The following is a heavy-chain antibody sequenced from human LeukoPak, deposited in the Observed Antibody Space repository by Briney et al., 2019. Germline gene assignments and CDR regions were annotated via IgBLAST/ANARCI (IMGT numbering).Heavy chain of an antibody. J-gene: IGHJ5*02. Sequence: ASVTVSCKASGYTFTGYYMHWVRQAPGQGLEWMGWINPNSGGTNYAQKFQGRVTMTRVTSISTAYMELSRLRSDDTAVYYCARESHRDIVVVVADNWLDPWGQGTLVTVSS. V-gene: IGHV1-2*02. D-gene: IGHD2-15*01. CDR1: GYTFTGYY. CDR2: INPNSGGT. CDR3: ARESHRDIVVVVADNWLDP.